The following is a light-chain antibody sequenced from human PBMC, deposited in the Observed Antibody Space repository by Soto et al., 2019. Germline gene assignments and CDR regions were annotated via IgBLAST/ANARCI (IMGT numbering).Light chain of an antibody. J-gene: IGKJ4*01. Sequence: EIVLTQSPGTLSLSPGEGATLSCRVSQSVSSNYLAWYHHKPGQAPRLLIYGASNRATGVPDRFSGSGSGTDFTLTISRLEAEDFAIYYFQQYGGSPVTFGGGTKVEIK. CDR3: QQYGGSPVT. CDR2: GAS. CDR1: QSVSSNY. V-gene: IGKV3-20*01.